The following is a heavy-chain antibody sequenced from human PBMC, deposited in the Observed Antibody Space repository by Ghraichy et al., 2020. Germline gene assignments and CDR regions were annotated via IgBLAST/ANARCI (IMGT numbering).Heavy chain of an antibody. CDR3: APCGYSYGSGWFDP. Sequence: SETLSLTCTVSGGSISIGAYYWSWIRQHPGKGLEWIGYIYYSGSTYYNPSLKSRVTISIDTSKNQFSLKLTSVTTADTAVYYCAPCGYSYGSGWFDPWGQGILVTVSS. CDR2: IYYSGST. CDR1: GGSISIGAYY. J-gene: IGHJ5*02. D-gene: IGHD5-18*01. V-gene: IGHV4-31*03.